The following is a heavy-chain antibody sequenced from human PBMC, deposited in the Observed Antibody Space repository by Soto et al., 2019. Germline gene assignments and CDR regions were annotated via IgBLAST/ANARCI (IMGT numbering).Heavy chain of an antibody. CDR3: ARDKITGLFDY. V-gene: IGHV4-34*01. Sequence: PLETLSLTCAVYGGSFSGYYWTWIRQPPGTGLEWIGEINHSGSTNYNPSLKSRVTISVDTSKNQFSLKLTSVTAADTAVYYCARDKITGLFDYWGQGTLVNVS. CDR1: GGSFSGYY. D-gene: IGHD2-8*02. CDR2: INHSGST. J-gene: IGHJ4*02.